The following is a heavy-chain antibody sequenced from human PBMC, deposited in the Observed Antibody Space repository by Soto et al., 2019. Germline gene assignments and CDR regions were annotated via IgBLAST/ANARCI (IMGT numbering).Heavy chain of an antibody. D-gene: IGHD3-9*01. V-gene: IGHV4-31*03. CDR1: GGSISSGGYY. CDR2: ISYSGST. J-gene: IGHJ4*02. CDR3: ARATFYDIFTVYYSLFDY. Sequence: QVQLQESGPGLVKPSQTLSLTCTVSGGSISSGGYYWSWIRQHPGKGLEWIGYISYSGSTYYNPSLKSRVTISVDTSENQLSLKLSAVTAADTAVYYCARATFYDIFTVYYSLFDYWGQGTLVTVSS.